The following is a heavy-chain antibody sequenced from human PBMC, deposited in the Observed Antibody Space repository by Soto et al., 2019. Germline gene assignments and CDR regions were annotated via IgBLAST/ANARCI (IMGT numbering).Heavy chain of an antibody. CDR1: GGSITSSSHF. Sequence: SETLSLTCSASGGSITSSSHFWGWVRQPPGKGLEWIGTIYFTGNTYYTPSLKSRLTMSIDTSKNEFSLRLNSVTAADTAVYYCAGQTFTVAAASYGRSNWFDPWGPGTLVTVSS. V-gene: IGHV4-39*01. CDR3: AGQTFTVAAASYGRSNWFDP. D-gene: IGHD2-15*01. CDR2: IYFTGNT. J-gene: IGHJ5*02.